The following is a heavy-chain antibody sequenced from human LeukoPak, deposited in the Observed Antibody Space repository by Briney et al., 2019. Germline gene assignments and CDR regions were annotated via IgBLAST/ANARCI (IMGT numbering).Heavy chain of an antibody. V-gene: IGHV1-2*02. CDR3: ASVQWLVRGGFDY. J-gene: IGHJ4*02. Sequence: ASVKVSCKASGYTFTGYYMHRVRQAPGQGLEWMGWINPNSGGTNYAQKFQGRVTMTRDTSISTAYMEPSRLRSDDTAVYYCASVQWLVRGGFDYWGQGTLVTVSS. CDR1: GYTFTGYY. D-gene: IGHD6-19*01. CDR2: INPNSGGT.